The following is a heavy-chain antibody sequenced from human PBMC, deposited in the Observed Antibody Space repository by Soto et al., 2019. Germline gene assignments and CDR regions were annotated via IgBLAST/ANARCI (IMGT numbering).Heavy chain of an antibody. J-gene: IGHJ4*02. V-gene: IGHV3-30*18. CDR2: ILHDGSFQ. Sequence: QVQLVESGGGVVQPGRSLRLSCAASGFAFSSSGMHWVRKGPGKGLEWVAVILHDGSFQYYADSVKGRSTISRDNYKNTLFLEVNNLREDDTALYYCVKDSCGGTCYLDSWGQGTLVTVAS. D-gene: IGHD2-15*01. CDR1: GFAFSSSG. CDR3: VKDSCGGTCYLDS.